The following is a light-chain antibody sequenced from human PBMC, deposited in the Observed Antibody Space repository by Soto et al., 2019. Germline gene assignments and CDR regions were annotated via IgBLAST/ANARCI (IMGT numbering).Light chain of an antibody. J-gene: IGKJ1*01. CDR1: QTVTSNY. Sequence: EIVLTQSPGTLSLSPGERATLSCRASQTVTSNYLAWYQRKPGQAPRLLIYGASSRATDIPDRFSGSGSGTAFTLNITRLEPEDFAVYFCQQYAGSPSTFGPGTKVEIK. V-gene: IGKV3-20*01. CDR2: GAS. CDR3: QQYAGSPST.